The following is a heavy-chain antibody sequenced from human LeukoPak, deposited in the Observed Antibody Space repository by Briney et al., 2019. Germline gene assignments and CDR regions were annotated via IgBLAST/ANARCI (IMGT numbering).Heavy chain of an antibody. CDR1: GYTFTSYA. D-gene: IGHD1-26*01. CDR3: ARGARRFLLTYYYYMDV. V-gene: IGHV7-4-1*02. CDR2: INTNTGNP. J-gene: IGHJ6*03. Sequence: ASVKVSCKASGYTFTSYAMNWVRQAPGQGLEWMGWINTNTGNPTYAQGFTGRFVFSLDTSVSTAYLQISSLKAEDTAVYYCARGARRFLLTYYYYMDVWGKGTTVTVSS.